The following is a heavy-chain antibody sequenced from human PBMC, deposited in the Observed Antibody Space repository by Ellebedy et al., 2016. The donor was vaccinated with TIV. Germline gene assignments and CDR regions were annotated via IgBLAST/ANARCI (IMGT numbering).Heavy chain of an antibody. J-gene: IGHJ2*01. V-gene: IGHV3-21*01. CDR1: GFTFSSYA. Sequence: GESLKISCAASGFTFSSYAMSWVRQAPGKGLEWVSSISTSSSYIYYADSVKGRFSISRDNAKNSLYLQMNSLRAEDTAVYYCARKVPAPTTVPPNWYFDLWGHGTLVTVSS. CDR2: ISTSSSYI. D-gene: IGHD4-17*01. CDR3: ARKVPAPTTVPPNWYFDL.